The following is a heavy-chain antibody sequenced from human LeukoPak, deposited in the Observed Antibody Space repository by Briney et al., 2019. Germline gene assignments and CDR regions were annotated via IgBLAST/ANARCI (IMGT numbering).Heavy chain of an antibody. J-gene: IGHJ6*02. CDR3: AKDLRKLVRGVPDYYGMDV. Sequence: GGSLRLSCAASGFTFATYAMSWVRQAPGQGLECVGGISISSVDSYYADSVKGRFSISRDDSKNTLYLQMDRLSDEDTAVYYCAKDLRKLVRGVPDYYGMDVWGQGTTVTVYS. D-gene: IGHD3-10*01. CDR2: ISISSVDS. CDR1: GFTFATYA. V-gene: IGHV3-23*01.